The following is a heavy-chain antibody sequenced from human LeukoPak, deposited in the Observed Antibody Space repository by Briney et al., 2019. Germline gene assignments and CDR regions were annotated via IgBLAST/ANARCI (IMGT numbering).Heavy chain of an antibody. J-gene: IGHJ6*02. CDR2: ISHSGST. CDR3: ARGVDCSSTSCNGGGYYYGMDV. D-gene: IGHD2-2*01. V-gene: IGHV4-34*01. CDR1: GGSFSGYY. Sequence: SETLSLTCAVYGGSFSGYYWSWIRQPPGKGLEWIGEISHSGSTNYNPSLKSRVTISVDTSKNQFSLKLSSVTAADTAVYYCARGVDCSSTSCNGGGYYYGMDVWGQGTTVTVSS.